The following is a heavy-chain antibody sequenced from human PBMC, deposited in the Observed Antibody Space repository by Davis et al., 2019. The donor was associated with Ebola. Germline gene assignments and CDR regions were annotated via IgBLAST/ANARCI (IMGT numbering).Heavy chain of an antibody. Sequence: PGGSLRLSCAASGFTFSSYSMNWVRQAPGKGLECVSSISSSSSYIYYADSVKGRFTISRDNAKNSLYLQMNSLRAEDTAVYYCAGGTVAYYFDYWGQGTLVTVSS. CDR2: ISSSSSYI. J-gene: IGHJ4*02. CDR3: AGGTVAYYFDY. V-gene: IGHV3-21*01. D-gene: IGHD4-11*01. CDR1: GFTFSSYS.